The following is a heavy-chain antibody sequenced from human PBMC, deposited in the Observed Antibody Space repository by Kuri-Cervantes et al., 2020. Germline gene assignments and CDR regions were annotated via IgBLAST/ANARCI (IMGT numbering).Heavy chain of an antibody. J-gene: IGHJ6*02. CDR1: GFTFSSYA. D-gene: IGHD1-26*01. CDR3: ARDWELPPGYGMDV. CDR2: ISYDGSNK. V-gene: IGHV3-30-3*01. Sequence: GESLKISCAASGFTFSSYAMHWVRQAPGKGLEWVAVISYDGSNKYYADSVKGRFTISRDNSKNTLYLQMSSLRAEDTAVYYCARDWELPPGYGMDVWGQGTTVTVSS.